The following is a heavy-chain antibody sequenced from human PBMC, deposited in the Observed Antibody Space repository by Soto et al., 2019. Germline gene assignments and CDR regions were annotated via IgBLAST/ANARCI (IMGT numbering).Heavy chain of an antibody. CDR3: TRRVRSTGLLDY. Sequence: PSETLSLTCTVSGNSISGTSSFWAWIRQPPGKNLERIGSVYYTGSTYYNSSLKSRVSISIDTSKNQFSLSLNSVTAADTAVYYCTRRVRSTGLLDYWGQGALVTVSS. V-gene: IGHV4-39*01. CDR1: GNSISGTSSF. CDR2: VYYTGST. J-gene: IGHJ4*02. D-gene: IGHD4-4*01.